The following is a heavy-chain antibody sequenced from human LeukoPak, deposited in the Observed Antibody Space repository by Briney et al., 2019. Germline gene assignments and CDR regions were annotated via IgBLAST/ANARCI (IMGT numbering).Heavy chain of an antibody. Sequence: ASVKVSCKASGYTFTSYGISWVRQAPGQGLEWMGWISAYNGNTNYAQKLQGRVTMTTDTSTSTAYMELRSLRSDDTAVYYCARVRADSSGYYWSSYYYYYYMDVWGKGTTVTISS. CDR2: ISAYNGNT. CDR3: ARVRADSSGYYWSSYYYYYYMDV. D-gene: IGHD3-22*01. J-gene: IGHJ6*03. CDR1: GYTFTSYG. V-gene: IGHV1-18*01.